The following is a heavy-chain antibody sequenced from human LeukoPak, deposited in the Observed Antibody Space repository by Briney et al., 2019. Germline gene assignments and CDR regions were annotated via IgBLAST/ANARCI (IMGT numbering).Heavy chain of an antibody. D-gene: IGHD3-10*01. CDR3: AREGTSGGLNWLDP. CDR1: GGSISSGNW. Sequence: SETLSLTCAVSGGSISSGNWWSWVRQPPGKGLEWIGEIYHSGSTNYNPSLKSRVTMSVDTSKNQFSLRLSSVNAADTAVYFCAREGTSGGLNWLDPWGQGTLVTVSS. J-gene: IGHJ5*02. CDR2: IYHSGST. V-gene: IGHV4-4*02.